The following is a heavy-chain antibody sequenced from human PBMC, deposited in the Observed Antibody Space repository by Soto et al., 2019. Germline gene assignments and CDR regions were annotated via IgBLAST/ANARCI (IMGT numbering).Heavy chain of an antibody. J-gene: IGHJ4*02. V-gene: IGHV1-18*04. CDR1: GYCFTSYV. Sequence: WAPVKVSCKASGYCFTSYVTTRVRQAPGQRQEWIGWTSAKSANPNYAHKVSGKGSLTTNSSTNTAKMEVRSLHSDDTAVYYCATVPTRTTPFDFWGQRPHVTVS. CDR3: ATVPTRTTPFDF. CDR2: TSAKSANP. D-gene: IGHD1-1*01.